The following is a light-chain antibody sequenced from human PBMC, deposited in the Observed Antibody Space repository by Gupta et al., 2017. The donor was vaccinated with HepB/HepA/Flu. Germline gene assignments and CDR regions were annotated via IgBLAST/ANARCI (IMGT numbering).Light chain of an antibody. CDR2: DVS. CDR3: CSYTKSSTWV. Sequence: SALTQPPSVSGCTGQTVPITFTGSSSDRCSYTRVSWYQHPPGKAPKLLIYDVSYRPSGVSYRFSGSKSGNTASLTSSGLQAEDDAEYYCCSYTKSSTWVFGGGTKLTVL. J-gene: IGLJ3*02. V-gene: IGLV2-18*02. CDR1: SSDRCSYTR.